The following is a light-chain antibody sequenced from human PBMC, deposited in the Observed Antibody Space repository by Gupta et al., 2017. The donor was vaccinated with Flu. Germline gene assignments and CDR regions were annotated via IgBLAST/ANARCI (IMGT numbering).Light chain of an antibody. Sequence: QSVLTQPPSVSGTPGQRVLISCSGSNSNIGSHAVNWYQQVPGTAPRLLIYNSSQRPSGVPDRLSGSKSGASASLAISGLQSEDEADYFCAAWDDSLNGVVFGAGTKLNGL. V-gene: IGLV1-44*01. CDR1: NSNIGSHA. J-gene: IGLJ2*01. CDR2: NSS. CDR3: AAWDDSLNGVV.